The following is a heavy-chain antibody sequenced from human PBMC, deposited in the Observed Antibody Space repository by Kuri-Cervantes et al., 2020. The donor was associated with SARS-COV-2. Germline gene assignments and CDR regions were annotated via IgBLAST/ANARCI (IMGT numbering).Heavy chain of an antibody. D-gene: IGHD3-22*01. CDR1: GGTFSSYG. Sequence: SVKVSCKASGGTFSSYGISWVRQAPGQGLEWMGGIIPIFGTANYAQKFQGRVTITTDESTSTAYMELSSLRSEDTAVYYCAKPASPTYYYDSSGYSPFDYWGQGTLVTVSS. J-gene: IGHJ4*02. CDR3: AKPASPTYYYDSSGYSPFDY. V-gene: IGHV1-69*05. CDR2: IIPIFGTA.